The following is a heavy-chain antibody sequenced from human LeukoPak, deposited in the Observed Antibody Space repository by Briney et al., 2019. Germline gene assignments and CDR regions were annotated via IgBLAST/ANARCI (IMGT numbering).Heavy chain of an antibody. V-gene: IGHV3-23*01. CDR2: ISGSGGST. Sequence: QTGGSLRLSCAASGFTFSSYAMSWVRQAPGKGLEWVSAISGSGGSTHYADSVKGRFTISRDNSKNTLYLQMNSLRAEDTAVYYYAKGGYSIAAYYYYYYMDVWGKGTTVTVSS. D-gene: IGHD6-25*01. CDR3: AKGGYSIAAYYYYYYMDV. J-gene: IGHJ6*03. CDR1: GFTFSSYA.